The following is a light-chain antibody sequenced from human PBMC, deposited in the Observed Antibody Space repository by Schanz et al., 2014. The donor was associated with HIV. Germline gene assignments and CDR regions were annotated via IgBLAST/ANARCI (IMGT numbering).Light chain of an antibody. CDR2: AAS. CDR3: QQSFSTPPYT. CDR1: QDISNY. J-gene: IGKJ2*01. Sequence: DIQMTQSPSSLSASVGDRVTITCQASQDISNYLNWYQQKPGKAPKLLIFAASSLQSGVPSRFSGSGSGTGFTLTISSLQPEDSATYYCQQSFSTPPYTFGQGTKLEIK. V-gene: IGKV1-39*01.